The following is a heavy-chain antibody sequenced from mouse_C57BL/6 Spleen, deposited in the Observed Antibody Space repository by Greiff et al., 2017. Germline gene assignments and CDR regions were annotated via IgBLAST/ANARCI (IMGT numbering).Heavy chain of an antibody. CDR1: GFNIQDYY. CDR2: LDPEDGET. V-gene: IGHV14-2*01. CDR3: ARGVYYDYPPYFDY. D-gene: IGHD2-4*01. Sequence: VQLQQSGAELVKPGASVKLSCTASGFNIQDYYMHWVKQRTEQGLEWIGRLDPEDGETKYAPKFQGKATITSYTSSNTAYLQLSSRTSEDNAVYYCARGVYYDYPPYFDYWGQGTTLTVSS. J-gene: IGHJ2*01.